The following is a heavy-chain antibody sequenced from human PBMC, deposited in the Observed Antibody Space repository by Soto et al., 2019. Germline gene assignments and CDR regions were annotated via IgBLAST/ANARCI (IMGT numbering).Heavy chain of an antibody. CDR1: GFTFSSYA. CDR2: ISGSGGST. Sequence: GGSLRLSCAASGFTFSSYAMSWVRQAPGKGLEWVSAISGSGGSTYYADSVKGRFTISRDNSKNTLYLQMNSLRAEDTAVYYCLKGESGDVDTDAFDIWGQGTMVTVSS. CDR3: LKGESGDVDTDAFDI. V-gene: IGHV3-23*01. D-gene: IGHD5-18*01. J-gene: IGHJ3*02.